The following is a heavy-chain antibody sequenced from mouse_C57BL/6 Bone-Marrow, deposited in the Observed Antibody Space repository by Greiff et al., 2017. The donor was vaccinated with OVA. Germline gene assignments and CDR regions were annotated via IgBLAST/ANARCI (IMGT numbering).Heavy chain of an antibody. Sequence: QVQLKQSGAELVRPGTSVKVSCKASGYAFTNYLLEWVKQRPGQGLEWIGVINPGSGGTNYNEKFKGKATLTADKSSSTAYMQPRSLTSEDSAVYFCARRIYSASWCAYWGQGTLVSVSA. D-gene: IGHD2-1*01. CDR3: ARRIYSASWCAY. V-gene: IGHV1-54*01. CDR1: GYAFTNYL. CDR2: INPGSGGT. J-gene: IGHJ3*01.